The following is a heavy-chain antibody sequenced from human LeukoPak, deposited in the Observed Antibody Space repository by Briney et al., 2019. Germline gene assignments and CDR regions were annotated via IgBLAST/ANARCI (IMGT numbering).Heavy chain of an antibody. CDR1: GFTFSSYE. Sequence: GGSLRLSCATSGFTFSSYEMNWVRQAPGKGLEWVALISFSGDNSYYADSVKGRFSVSRDNSENTLSLQMNSLRVEDTARYYCAKDIQLSTWGLGTMVTVSS. CDR2: ISFSGDNS. V-gene: IGHV3-23*01. CDR3: AKDIQLST. J-gene: IGHJ3*01. D-gene: IGHD5-24*01.